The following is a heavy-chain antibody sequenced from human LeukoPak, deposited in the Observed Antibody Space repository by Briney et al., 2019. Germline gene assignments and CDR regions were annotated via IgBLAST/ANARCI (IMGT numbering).Heavy chain of an antibody. CDR3: ARNQWLGTFDY. V-gene: IGHV4-39*01. Sequence: SETLSLTCTVCSDAISSSSHYWRWIRQPPGERLEWIGSIYFSGSTYYSPSLKSRVTISVDPSKNQFSLKLTYVTAADTAVYYCARNQWLGTFDYWGQGTLV. D-gene: IGHD6-19*01. J-gene: IGHJ4*02. CDR2: IYFSGST. CDR1: SDAISSSSHY.